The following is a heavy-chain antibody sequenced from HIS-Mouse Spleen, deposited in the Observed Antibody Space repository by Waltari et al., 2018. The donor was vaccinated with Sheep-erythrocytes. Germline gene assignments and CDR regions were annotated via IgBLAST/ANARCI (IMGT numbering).Heavy chain of an antibody. Sequence: EVQLVESGGGLVQPGGSLRLSCAASGFTFSSYWMHWVRQAPGKGLVGVARSNRDGSSASYADSVKGRFTISRDNAKNTLYLQMNSLRAEDTAVYYCARGGRTGDGAFDIWGQGTMVTVSS. V-gene: IGHV3-74*01. CDR2: SNRDGSSA. J-gene: IGHJ3*02. CDR1: GFTFSSYW. D-gene: IGHD7-27*01. CDR3: ARGGRTGDGAFDI.